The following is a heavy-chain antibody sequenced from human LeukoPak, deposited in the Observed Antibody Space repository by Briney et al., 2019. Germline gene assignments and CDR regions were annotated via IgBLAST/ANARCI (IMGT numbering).Heavy chain of an antibody. CDR2: ISGSGGST. V-gene: IGHV3-23*01. Sequence: GGSLRLSCAASGFTFSSYSMSWVRQAPGKGLEWVSAISGSGGSTYYADSVKGRFTISRDNSKNTLYLQMNSLRAEDTAVYYCARERDILDAFDIWGQGTMVTVSS. D-gene: IGHD1-26*01. CDR1: GFTFSSYS. J-gene: IGHJ3*02. CDR3: ARERDILDAFDI.